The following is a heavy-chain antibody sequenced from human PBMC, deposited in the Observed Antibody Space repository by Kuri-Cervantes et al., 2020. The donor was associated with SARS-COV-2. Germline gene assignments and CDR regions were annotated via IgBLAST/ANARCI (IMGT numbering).Heavy chain of an antibody. CDR1: GGSVSSSSYY. J-gene: IGHJ4*02. CDR3: ATNPYSSSWYPPPPDY. V-gene: IGHV4-39*01. D-gene: IGHD6-13*01. Sequence: SETLSLTCTVPGGSVSSSSYYWGWIRQPPGKGLEWIGSIYYSGSTYYNPSLKSRVTISVDTSKNQFSLKLSSVTAADTAVYDCATNPYSSSWYPPPPDYWGQGTLVTVSS. CDR2: IYYSGST.